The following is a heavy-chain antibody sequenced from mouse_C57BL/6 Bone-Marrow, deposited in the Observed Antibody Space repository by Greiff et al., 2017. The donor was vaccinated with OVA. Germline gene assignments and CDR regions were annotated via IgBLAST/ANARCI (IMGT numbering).Heavy chain of an antibody. CDR2: INPYNGGT. CDR3: AREGATVVPSYWYFDV. CDR1: GYTFTDYY. D-gene: IGHD1-1*01. V-gene: IGHV1-19*01. Sequence: EVQLVESGPVLVKPGASVKMSCKASGYTFTDYYMNWVKQSHGKSLEWIGVINPYNGGTSYNQKFKGKATLTVDKSSSTAYMELNSLTSEDSAVYYCAREGATVVPSYWYFDVWGTGTTVTVSS. J-gene: IGHJ1*03.